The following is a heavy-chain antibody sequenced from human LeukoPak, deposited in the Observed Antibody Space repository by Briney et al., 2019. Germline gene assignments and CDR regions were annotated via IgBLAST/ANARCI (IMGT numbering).Heavy chain of an antibody. V-gene: IGHV4-39*07. D-gene: IGHD3-10*01. CDR3: AREWLGFGEPNDAFDI. CDR1: GGSISSSSYY. J-gene: IGHJ3*02. CDR2: IYYSGST. Sequence: SETLSLTCNVSGGSISSSSYYWGWIRQPPGKGLEWIGSIYYSGSTYYNPSLKSRVTISVHTSNNQFSLRLTSVTAADTAVYYCAREWLGFGEPNDAFDIWGQGTMVTVSS.